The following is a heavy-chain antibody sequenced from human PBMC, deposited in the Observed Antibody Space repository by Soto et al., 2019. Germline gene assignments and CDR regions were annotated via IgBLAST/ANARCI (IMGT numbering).Heavy chain of an antibody. J-gene: IGHJ6*03. D-gene: IGHD6-19*01. V-gene: IGHV3-30*18. CDR3: AKEPSAVAAIYYYYYMDV. Sequence: GGSLRLSCAASGFTFSSYGMHWVRQAPGKGLEWVAVISYDGSNKYYADSVKGRFTISRDNSKNTLYLQMNSPRAEDTAVYYCAKEPSAVAAIYYYYYMDVWGKGTTVTVSS. CDR2: ISYDGSNK. CDR1: GFTFSSYG.